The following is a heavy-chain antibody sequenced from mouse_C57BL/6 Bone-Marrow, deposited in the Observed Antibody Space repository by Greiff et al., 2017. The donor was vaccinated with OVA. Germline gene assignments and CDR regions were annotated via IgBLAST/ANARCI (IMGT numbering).Heavy chain of an antibody. CDR3: ARIYYYGSSYHFDY. CDR1: GYAFSSSW. D-gene: IGHD1-1*01. J-gene: IGHJ2*01. CDR2: IYPGDGDT. Sequence: VQLQQSGPELVKPGASVKISCTASGYAFSSSWKNWVKQRPGKGLEWIGRIYPGDGDTNYNGKLKGKATLTADKSSSTAYMQLSSLTSEDSAVYFCARIYYYGSSYHFDYWGQGTTLTVSS. V-gene: IGHV1-82*01.